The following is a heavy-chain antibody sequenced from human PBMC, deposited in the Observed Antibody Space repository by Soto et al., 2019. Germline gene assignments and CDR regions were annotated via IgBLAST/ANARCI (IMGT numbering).Heavy chain of an antibody. CDR1: GCTFSSYA. CDR2: ISGSGGST. V-gene: IGHV3-23*01. CDR3: AKDPTKTKRIAARGDY. Sequence: GGSLRLSCAASGCTFSSYAMSWVRQAPGKGLEWVSAISGSGGSTYYADSVKGRFTISRDNSKNTLYLQMNSLRAEDTAVYYCAKDPTKTKRIAARGDYWGQGTLVTVSS. D-gene: IGHD6-6*01. J-gene: IGHJ4*02.